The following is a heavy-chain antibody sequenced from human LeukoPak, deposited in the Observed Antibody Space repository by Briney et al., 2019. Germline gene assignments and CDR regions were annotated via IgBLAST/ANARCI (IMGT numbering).Heavy chain of an antibody. V-gene: IGHV3-48*03. CDR2: ISSSGSTI. D-gene: IGHD2-15*01. CDR1: GFTFSSYE. Sequence: GGSLRLSCAASGFTFSSYEMNWVRQAPGKGLEWVSYISSSGSTIYYADSVKGRFSISRDNAKNTLYLQMNSLRAEDTAIYYCAKNGDRGAYCSGGSCYPYYYYYMDVWGKGTTVTISS. CDR3: AKNGDRGAYCSGGSCYPYYYYYMDV. J-gene: IGHJ6*03.